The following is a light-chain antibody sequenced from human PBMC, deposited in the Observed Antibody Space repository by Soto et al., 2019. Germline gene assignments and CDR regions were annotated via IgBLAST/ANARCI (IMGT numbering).Light chain of an antibody. J-gene: IGLJ1*01. CDR1: SSDVGGYNY. CDR3: CSYAGSSTYV. Sequence: QSVLTQPASVSGSPGQSITISCTGTSSDVGGYNYVSWYQQHPGKAPKLMIYEVSNRPSGVSNRFSGSKSGNTASLTISGLQAADEADYYCCSYAGSSTYVFGTGTKVTV. CDR2: EVS. V-gene: IGLV2-23*02.